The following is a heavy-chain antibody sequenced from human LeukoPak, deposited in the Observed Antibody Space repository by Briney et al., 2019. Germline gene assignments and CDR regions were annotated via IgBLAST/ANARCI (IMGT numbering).Heavy chain of an antibody. CDR3: ARGYSGYGL. V-gene: IGHV4-61*02. J-gene: IGHJ4*02. D-gene: IGHD5-12*01. CDR1: GGSISSGSYY. CDR2: IYTSGST. Sequence: PSQTLSLTCTVSGGSISSGSYYWSWIRQPAGKGLEWIGRIYTSGSTNYNPSLKSRVTISVDTSKNQFSLKLSSVTAADTPVYYCARGYSGYGLWGQGTLVTVSS.